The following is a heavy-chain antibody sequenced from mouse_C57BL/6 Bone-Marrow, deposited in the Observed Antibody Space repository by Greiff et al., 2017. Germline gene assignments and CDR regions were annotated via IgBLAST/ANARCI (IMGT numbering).Heavy chain of an antibody. J-gene: IGHJ3*01. CDR3: ADYYSNYVFAY. V-gene: IGHV1-81*01. Sequence: QVQLKQSGAELARPGASVKLSCKASGYTFTSYGISWVKQRTGQGLEWIGEIYPRSGNTYYNEKFKGKATLTADKSSSTAYMELRSLTSEDSAVYVCADYYSNYVFAYWGQGTLVTVSA. CDR2: IYPRSGNT. D-gene: IGHD2-5*01. CDR1: GYTFTSYG.